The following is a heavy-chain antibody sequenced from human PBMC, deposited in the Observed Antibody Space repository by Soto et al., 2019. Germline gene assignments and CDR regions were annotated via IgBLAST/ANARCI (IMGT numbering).Heavy chain of an antibody. V-gene: IGHV1-69*13. CDR3: ARDQPVAGYYPWFDP. J-gene: IGHJ5*02. D-gene: IGHD3-9*01. Sequence: ASVKVSCKASGGTFSSYAISWVRQAPGQGLEWMGGIIPIFGTANYAQKFQGRVTITADESTSTAYMELSSLRSEDTAVYYCARDQPVAGYYPWFDPWGQGTLIPVSS. CDR2: IIPIFGTA. CDR1: GGTFSSYA.